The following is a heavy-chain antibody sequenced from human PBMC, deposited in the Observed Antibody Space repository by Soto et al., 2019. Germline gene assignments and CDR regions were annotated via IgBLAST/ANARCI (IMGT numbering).Heavy chain of an antibody. V-gene: IGHV4-30-4*01. J-gene: IGHJ5*02. Sequence: SETLSLTCTVSGGSISSGDYYWSWIRQPPGKGLEWIGYIYYSGSTYYNPSLESRVTISVDTSKNQFSLKLSSVTAADTAVYYCARVLRIAALRPHWFDPWGQGTLVTVSS. CDR2: IYYSGST. D-gene: IGHD6-13*01. CDR1: GGSISSGDYY. CDR3: ARVLRIAALRPHWFDP.